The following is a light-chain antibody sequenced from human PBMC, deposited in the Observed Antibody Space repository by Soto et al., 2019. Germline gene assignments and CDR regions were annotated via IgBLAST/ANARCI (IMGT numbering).Light chain of an antibody. CDR3: QQSYSTPRT. CDR1: QSVSSN. CDR2: GAS. Sequence: EIALKQSPATLSVSPGERAALSCLASQSVSSNLTWYQQKSGQAPRLLMYGASTRATGIPARFSGSGSGTEFTLTISSLQPEDFATYYCQQSYSTPRTFGQGTKVDIK. V-gene: IGKV3-15*01. J-gene: IGKJ1*01.